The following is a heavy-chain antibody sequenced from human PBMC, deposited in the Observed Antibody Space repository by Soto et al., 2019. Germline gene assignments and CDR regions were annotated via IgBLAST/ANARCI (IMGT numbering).Heavy chain of an antibody. J-gene: IGHJ6*03. Sequence: PGGSLRLSCVASGFTLDDYAMHWVRQAPGKGLEWVSGISWNTGRIDYADSVKGRFIISRDNAKTSLYLQMNSLRVEDTALYYCARDVRAGLCSSTRCYNYIDVWDKGTTVTVSS. CDR1: GFTLDDYA. CDR2: ISWNTGRI. D-gene: IGHD2-2*01. V-gene: IGHV3-9*01. CDR3: ARDVRAGLCSSTRCYNYIDV.